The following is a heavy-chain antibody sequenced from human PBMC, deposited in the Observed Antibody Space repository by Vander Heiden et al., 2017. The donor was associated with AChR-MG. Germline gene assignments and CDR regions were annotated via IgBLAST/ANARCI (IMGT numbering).Heavy chain of an antibody. CDR2: INHSGST. D-gene: IGHD1-26*01. Sequence: QVHLPQWGAGLSQPSETLSLTCAVYGGSLSASYWSWIRQPPGKGLEWIGEINHSGSTNYNPSLKSRVTIAVDTSKNQFSLKLSSVTAADTAVYYCAREIGSYFLYYYYMDVWGKGTTVTVSS. V-gene: IGHV4-34*01. CDR1: GGSLSASY. CDR3: AREIGSYFLYYYYMDV. J-gene: IGHJ6*03.